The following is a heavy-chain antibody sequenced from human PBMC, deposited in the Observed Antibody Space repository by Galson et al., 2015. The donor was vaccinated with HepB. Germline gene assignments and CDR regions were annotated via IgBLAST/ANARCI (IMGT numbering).Heavy chain of an antibody. J-gene: IGHJ6*02. Sequence: SVTVSCKASGYIFGLYGITWVRQAPGQGLEWMGWISPHNGDTNYPQNLQGRVTMTTDTSTSTAFMDLGSLRPDDTAVYYCARDLRGPQNYHILTDFWASGLDVWGQGTTVTVSS. D-gene: IGHD3-9*01. CDR2: ISPHNGDT. V-gene: IGHV1-18*04. CDR3: ARDLRGPQNYHILTDFWASGLDV. CDR1: GYIFGLYG.